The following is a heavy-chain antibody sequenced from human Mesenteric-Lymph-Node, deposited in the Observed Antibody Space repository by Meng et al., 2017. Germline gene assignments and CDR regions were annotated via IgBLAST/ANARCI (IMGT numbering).Heavy chain of an antibody. CDR3: ASGPLAGFDY. CDR1: GLSISRYW. CDR2: IKQDGSEK. Sequence: GESLKISCAASGLSISRYWMSWVRQAPGKGLEWVANIKQDGSEKNYVDSVKGRFTISRDNAKNSLYLQMNSLRAEDTAVYYCASGPLAGFDYWGQGTLVTVSS. J-gene: IGHJ4*02. D-gene: IGHD3-3*02. V-gene: IGHV3-7*01.